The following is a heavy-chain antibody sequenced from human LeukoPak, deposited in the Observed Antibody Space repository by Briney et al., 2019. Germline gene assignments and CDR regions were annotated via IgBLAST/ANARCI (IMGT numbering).Heavy chain of an antibody. V-gene: IGHV4-4*07. J-gene: IGHJ4*02. CDR1: GGSTNSYY. Sequence: PSETLSLTCSVSGGSTNSYYWSWIRQSGGKGPEWIGRIYSSGSTVYNPSLNSRLTMSIDTSKNQFSLTLKSVTATDTAVYYCARVKASSTSWTFDQWGQGALVTVSS. D-gene: IGHD2-2*01. CDR2: IYSSGST. CDR3: ARVKASSTSWTFDQ.